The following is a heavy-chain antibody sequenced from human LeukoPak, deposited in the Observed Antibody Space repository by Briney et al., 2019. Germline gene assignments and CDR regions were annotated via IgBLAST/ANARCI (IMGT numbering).Heavy chain of an antibody. V-gene: IGHV1-69*06. D-gene: IGHD3-10*01. J-gene: IGHJ3*02. CDR1: GGTFSSYA. CDR3: ARGLIVVRGVGGAFDI. Sequence: GASVKVSCKASGGTFSSYAISWVRQAPGQGLEWMGGIIPIFGTANYAQKFQGRVTITADKSTSTAYMELRSLRSDDTAVYYCARGLIVVRGVGGAFDIWGQGTMVTVSS. CDR2: IIPIFGTA.